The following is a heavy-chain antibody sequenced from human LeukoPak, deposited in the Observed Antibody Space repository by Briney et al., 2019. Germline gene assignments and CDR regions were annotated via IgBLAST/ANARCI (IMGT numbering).Heavy chain of an antibody. J-gene: IGHJ4*02. Sequence: CPGGSLRLSCAASGFTFDDYGMSWVRQAPGKGLEWVSGINWNGGNIGYADSVKGRFTISRDNAKNSLYLQMNSLRTEDTASYYCASGGIYYGAAFEFWGQGTLVTVSS. V-gene: IGHV3-20*04. CDR3: ASGGIYYGAAFEF. D-gene: IGHD1-26*01. CDR2: INWNGGNI. CDR1: GFTFDDYG.